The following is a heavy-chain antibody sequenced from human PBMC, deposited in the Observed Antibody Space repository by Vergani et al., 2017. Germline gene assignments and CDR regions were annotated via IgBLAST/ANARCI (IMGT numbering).Heavy chain of an antibody. J-gene: IGHJ5*02. Sequence: QLQLQESGSGLVKPSQTLSLTCTVSGGSISSGGYYWSWIRQHPGKGLEWIGYIYYSGSTYYNPSLKSRVTISVDTSKNQFSLKLSSVTAADTAVYYCARGGGRLEWLSYNWFDPWGQGTLVTVSS. D-gene: IGHD3-3*01. CDR2: IYYSGST. V-gene: IGHV4-31*03. CDR1: GGSISSGGYY. CDR3: ARGGGRLEWLSYNWFDP.